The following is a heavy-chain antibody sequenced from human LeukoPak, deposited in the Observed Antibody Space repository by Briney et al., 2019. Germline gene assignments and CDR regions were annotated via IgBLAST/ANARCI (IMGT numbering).Heavy chain of an antibody. CDR3: ARDTGGGGSLYYFDY. D-gene: IGHD3-16*01. J-gene: IGHJ4*02. CDR2: IYYSGST. CDR1: CASITSGCYY. Sequence: SQTLSLTCTVSCASITSGCYYCSWIRQHPWKGLEWIGYIYYSGSTYYNPSLKSRVTISVDTSKNQFSLKLSSVTAADTAVYYCARDTGGGGSLYYFDYWGQGTLVTVSS. V-gene: IGHV4-31*03.